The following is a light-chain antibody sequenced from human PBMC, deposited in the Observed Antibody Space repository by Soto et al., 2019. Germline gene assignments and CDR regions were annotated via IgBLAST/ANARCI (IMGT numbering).Light chain of an antibody. CDR2: GDN. CDR3: AAWDGSLNNVL. Sequence: QSVLTQPPSASGTPGQRVTISCSGSASSIGTNTVNWYRQLPGTAPKLLIYGDNQRPSGVPDRFSGSKSGTSASLAISGLQSEEEAEYYCAAWDGSLNNVLFGGGTKVTVL. J-gene: IGLJ2*01. V-gene: IGLV1-44*01. CDR1: ASSIGTNT.